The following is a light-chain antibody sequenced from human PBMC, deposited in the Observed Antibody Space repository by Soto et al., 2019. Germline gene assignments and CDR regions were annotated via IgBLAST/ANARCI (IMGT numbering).Light chain of an antibody. V-gene: IGLV2-14*01. Sequence: QSALTQPASVSGXXXXSXXXXXTGTSXXVGGYNYVSWYQQHPGKAPKLMIYDVSNRPSGVSNRFSGSKSGNTASLTISGLQAEDEADYYCSSYTSSSTPVVFGGGTKLTVL. J-gene: IGLJ2*01. CDR3: SSYTSSSTPVV. CDR1: SXXVGGYNY. CDR2: DVS.